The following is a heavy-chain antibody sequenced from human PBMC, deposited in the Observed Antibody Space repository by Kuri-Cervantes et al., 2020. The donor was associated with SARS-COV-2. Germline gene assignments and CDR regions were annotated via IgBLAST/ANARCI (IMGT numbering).Heavy chain of an antibody. CDR2: IYTSGST. D-gene: IGHD3-3*01. J-gene: IGHJ4*02. CDR1: GGSISSYY. Sequence: GSLRLSCTVSGGSISSYYWSWIRQPAGKGLEWIGRIYTSGSTDYNPSLKSRVTISLDTSKNQLSLNLNSVTAADTAVFYCARHAPSILRFLQWTQPANNFDYWGQGTLVTVSS. CDR3: ARHAPSILRFLQWTQPANNFDY. V-gene: IGHV4-4*07.